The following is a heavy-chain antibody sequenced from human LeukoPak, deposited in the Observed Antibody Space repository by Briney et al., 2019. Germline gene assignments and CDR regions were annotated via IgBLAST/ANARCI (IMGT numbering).Heavy chain of an antibody. CDR2: ISAYNGNT. V-gene: IGHV1-18*01. CDR1: GYTFTSYG. J-gene: IGHJ5*02. D-gene: IGHD6-19*01. Sequence: ASVKVSCTASGYTFTSYGISWVRQAPGQGLEWMGWISAYNGNTNYAQKLQGRVTMTTDTSTSTAYMELRSLRSDDTAVYYCARVGAFTAVAGVNWFDPWGQGTLVTVSS. CDR3: ARVGAFTAVAGVNWFDP.